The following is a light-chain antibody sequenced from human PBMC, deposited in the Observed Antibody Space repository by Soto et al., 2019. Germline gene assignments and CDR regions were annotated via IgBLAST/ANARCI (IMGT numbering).Light chain of an antibody. Sequence: EIVMTQSPATLSVSPGERATLSCRASQSVSSNLAWYQQKPGQAPRLPIYGASTRATGIPARFSGSGSGTEFTLTISSLQSEDFAVYYCQQYNNWLETFGQGTKVEIK. CDR1: QSVSSN. V-gene: IGKV3-15*01. J-gene: IGKJ1*01. CDR3: QQYNNWLET. CDR2: GAS.